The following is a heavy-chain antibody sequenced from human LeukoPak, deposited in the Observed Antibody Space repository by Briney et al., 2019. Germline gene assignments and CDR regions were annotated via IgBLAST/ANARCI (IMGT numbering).Heavy chain of an antibody. D-gene: IGHD2-15*01. CDR2: ISGSGGST. CDR3: ARGRKCGSCYQFDTFDI. CDR1: GFTFSSYA. J-gene: IGHJ3*02. Sequence: GGSLRLSCAASGFTFSSYAMSWVRQAPGKGLEWVSAISGSGGSTYYADSVKGRFTISRDNAKNSLYLQMNSLRAEDTAVYYCARGRKCGSCYQFDTFDIWGQGTMVTVSS. V-gene: IGHV3-23*01.